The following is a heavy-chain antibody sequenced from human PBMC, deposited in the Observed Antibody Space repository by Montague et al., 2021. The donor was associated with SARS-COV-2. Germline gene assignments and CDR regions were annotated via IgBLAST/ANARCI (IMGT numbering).Heavy chain of an antibody. V-gene: IGHV4-4*02. J-gene: IGHJ4*02. CDR3: ARDSQRSHFDY. Sequence: SETLSLTCAVSGGFISTDNWWSWVRRPPGKGLEWIGEIFHSGRTNYNPAFKSRVTISVDRSNNHFSLELISVTAPDTAIYYCARDSQRSHFDYWGQGILVTVSS. CDR1: GGFISTDNW. CDR2: IFHSGRT. D-gene: IGHD6-25*01.